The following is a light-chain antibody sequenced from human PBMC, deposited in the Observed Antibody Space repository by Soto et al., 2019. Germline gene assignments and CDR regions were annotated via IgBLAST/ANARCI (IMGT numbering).Light chain of an antibody. CDR2: INN. CDR3: AAWDDGLNGVV. J-gene: IGLJ7*01. V-gene: IGLV1-44*01. Sequence: QSVLTQPPSASGTPGQRVTLTCSGGGSNIGGNAVNWYQQLPGTAPKLLIYINNQRPSGVRDRFSGSKSGTSASLAISGLQSEDEAHYYCAAWDDGLNGVVFGGGTQLTVL. CDR1: GSNIGGNA.